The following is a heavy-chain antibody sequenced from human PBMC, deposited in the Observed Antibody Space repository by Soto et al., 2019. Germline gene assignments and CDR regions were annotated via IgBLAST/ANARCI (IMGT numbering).Heavy chain of an antibody. CDR2: IYYSGST. CDR1: GGSISSSIYY. Sequence: SETLSLTCIVSGGSISSSIYYWGWIRQPPGNGLEWIGSIYYSGSTYYNPSLKSRVTISVDTSKNQFSLKLSSVTAADTAVFYCARNRARNWFDPWGQGTLLTV. V-gene: IGHV4-39*01. CDR3: ARNRARNWFDP. J-gene: IGHJ5*02. D-gene: IGHD6-6*01.